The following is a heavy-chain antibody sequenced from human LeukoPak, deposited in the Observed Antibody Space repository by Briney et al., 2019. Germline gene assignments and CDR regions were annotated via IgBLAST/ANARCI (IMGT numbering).Heavy chain of an antibody. Sequence: GGSLRLSCAASGFTVSSNYMSWVRQAPGKGLEWVSVIYSGGSTYYADSVKGRFTISRDNSKNTLYLQTNSLRAEDTAVYYCARPGVTGYYYMDVWGKGTTVTVSS. D-gene: IGHD1-1*01. CDR3: ARPGVTGYYYMDV. CDR2: IYSGGST. CDR1: GFTVSSNY. V-gene: IGHV3-53*01. J-gene: IGHJ6*03.